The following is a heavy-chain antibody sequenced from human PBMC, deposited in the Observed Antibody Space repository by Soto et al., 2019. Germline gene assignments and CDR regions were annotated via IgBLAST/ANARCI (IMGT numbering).Heavy chain of an antibody. Sequence: EVQLVESGGGLIQPGGSLKLSCAASGFTVGNNYMSWVRQAPGKGLEWVSLIYSTGTTKYADSVKGRVTVSRDNAKNTLYLQMNSLRAEDTAVYYCAKEGRGSGSHYNSFGYWGQGTLVTVSS. CDR1: GFTVGNNY. CDR3: AKEGRGSGSHYNSFGY. D-gene: IGHD3-10*01. J-gene: IGHJ4*02. CDR2: IYSTGTT. V-gene: IGHV3-53*01.